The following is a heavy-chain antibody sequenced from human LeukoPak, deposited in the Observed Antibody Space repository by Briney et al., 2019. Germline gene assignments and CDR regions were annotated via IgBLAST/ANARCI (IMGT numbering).Heavy chain of an antibody. CDR3: ASRSSTYAYNWFDP. J-gene: IGHJ5*02. D-gene: IGHD2-2*01. Sequence: SETLSLTCTVSGGSITSSIYYWDWIRQPPGKGLEWIGSIYYSGSTYYNPSLKSRVSISVNTSKNQFSLKLTSVTAADTAVYYCASRSSTYAYNWFDPWGQGTLVTVSS. V-gene: IGHV4-39*01. CDR2: IYYSGST. CDR1: GGSITSSIYY.